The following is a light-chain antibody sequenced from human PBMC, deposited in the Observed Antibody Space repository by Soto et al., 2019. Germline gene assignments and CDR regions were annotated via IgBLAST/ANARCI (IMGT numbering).Light chain of an antibody. CDR2: EGI. CDR3: CSYAGSSTYV. CDR1: SSDVGSYNL. V-gene: IGLV2-23*01. J-gene: IGLJ1*01. Sequence: QSALTQPASVSGSPGQSITISCTGTSSDVGSYNLVSWYQQHPGKAPKLMIYEGIKRPSGVSNRFSGSKSGNTASLTISGPQPEGEADYSCCSYAGSSTYVFGTGTKLTVL.